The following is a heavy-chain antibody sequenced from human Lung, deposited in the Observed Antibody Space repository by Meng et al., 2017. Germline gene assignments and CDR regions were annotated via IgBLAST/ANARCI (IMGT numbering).Heavy chain of an antibody. CDR2: INHSRST. CDR1: GGSFSGYY. CDR3: ARGLYVWGSYGYVGVDY. Sequence: QVQLQQWGAGLLKPSETLSLTCAVYGGSFSGYYWSWIRQPPGKGLEWIGEINHSRSTNYNPSLKSRVTISVDTSKNQFSLKLSSVTAADTAVYYCARGLYVWGSYGYVGVDYWGQGTLVTVSS. V-gene: IGHV4-34*01. J-gene: IGHJ4*02. D-gene: IGHD3-16*01.